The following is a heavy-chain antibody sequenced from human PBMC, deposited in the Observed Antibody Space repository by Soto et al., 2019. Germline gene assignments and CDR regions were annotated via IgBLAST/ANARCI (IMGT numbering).Heavy chain of an antibody. J-gene: IGHJ4*02. Sequence: GGSLRLSCAASGVTFSSYWMYWVRQAPGKGLVWVSRTNSDGSDTSYADSVKGRFTISRDNAKNTLYLQMNSLRAEDTAVYYCARDRGWSLFDYWGQGTLVTVSS. CDR3: ARDRGWSLFDY. CDR2: TNSDGSDT. D-gene: IGHD6-19*01. V-gene: IGHV3-74*01. CDR1: GVTFSSYW.